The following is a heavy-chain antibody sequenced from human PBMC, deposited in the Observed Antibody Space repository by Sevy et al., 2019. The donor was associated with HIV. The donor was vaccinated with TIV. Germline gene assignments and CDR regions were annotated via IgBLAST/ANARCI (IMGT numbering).Heavy chain of an antibody. Sequence: SETLSLTCTVSGGSVRSDNYYWSWIRQPPGKGLEWIWYVYYGGSTNYSPSLKSRVTISIDTSKNQFSLKLSSVTAADTAVYYCVRGRGTTVTTTLNYYYAMDVWGQGTTVTVSS. CDR2: VYYGGST. J-gene: IGHJ6*02. CDR3: VRGRGTTVTTTLNYYYAMDV. CDR1: GGSVRSDNYY. D-gene: IGHD4-4*01. V-gene: IGHV4-61*01.